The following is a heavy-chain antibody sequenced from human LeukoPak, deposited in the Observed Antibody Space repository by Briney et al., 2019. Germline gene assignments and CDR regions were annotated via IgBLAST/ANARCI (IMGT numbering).Heavy chain of an antibody. J-gene: IGHJ6*02. CDR3: AKEFYFATAV. CDR1: GFTFNTYA. V-gene: IGHV3-23*01. CDR2: ISGGGGTT. D-gene: IGHD2-15*01. Sequence: GGSLRLPCAASGFTFNTYAMSWVRQAPGKGLEWVSAISGGGGTTHYTDSVKGRFTISRDNSMNTLSLQMNNLRAEDTAVYYCAKEFYFATAVWGQGTTVTVSS.